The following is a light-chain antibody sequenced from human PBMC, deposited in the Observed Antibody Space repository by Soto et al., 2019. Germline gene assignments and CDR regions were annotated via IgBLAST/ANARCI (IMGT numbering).Light chain of an antibody. CDR1: SSDVGGYNS. V-gene: IGLV2-11*01. CDR2: DVR. Sequence: QSALTQPRSVSGSPGQSVTISCTGTSSDVGGYNSVSWYQHHPGKAPKLMIYDVRKRPSGVPDRFSGSKSDNTASLTISGLQAEDEADYYCCSYAGRYTYVFGTGTKVT. J-gene: IGLJ1*01. CDR3: CSYAGRYTYV.